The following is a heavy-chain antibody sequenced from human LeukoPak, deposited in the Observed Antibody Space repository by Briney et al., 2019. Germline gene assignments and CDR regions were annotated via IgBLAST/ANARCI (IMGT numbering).Heavy chain of an antibody. D-gene: IGHD3-16*01. V-gene: IGHV4-59*11. J-gene: IGHJ5*02. CDR2: IHYTGST. CDR1: GGSITGHY. CDR3: ARLHALGAEEFDP. Sequence: SETLSLTCTVSGGSITGHYWSWIRQPPGKGLEWIGYIHYTGSTNYNPSLNSRITMSVDTPNNQFSLRLTSVTATDTAVHYCARLHALGAEEFDPWGQGALVTVSS.